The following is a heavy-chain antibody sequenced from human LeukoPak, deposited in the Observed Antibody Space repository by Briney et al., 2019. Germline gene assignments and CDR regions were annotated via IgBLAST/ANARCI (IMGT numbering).Heavy chain of an antibody. J-gene: IGHJ6*02. CDR1: GFTFSNHY. CDR3: VRGSTDWNGMDV. Sequence: GGSLRLSCAASGFTFSNHYMHCVRQAPGKGLVSVSRIDPNGRYTSYADSVKGRFTISRDNAKNTLYLQMNTLGAEDTALYYCVRGSTDWNGMDVWGQGTTVTVSS. D-gene: IGHD6-19*01. CDR2: IDPNGRYT. V-gene: IGHV3-74*01.